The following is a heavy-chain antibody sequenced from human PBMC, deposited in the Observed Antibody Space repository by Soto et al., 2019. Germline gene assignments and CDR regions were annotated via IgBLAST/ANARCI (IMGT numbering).Heavy chain of an antibody. CDR3: ARWGTTGGLDV. J-gene: IGHJ1*01. Sequence: QVQLVESGGGVVQPGTSLRVSCVGSGFTFRSYVIHWVRQAPGKGLEWVALTSYDGSGKYYGDSVRGRFTISRDNSRNTVDLHMDSLRLEDTALYYCARWGTTGGLDVWGPGTVVSVSS. CDR1: GFTFRSYV. CDR2: TSYDGSGK. D-gene: IGHD3-16*01. V-gene: IGHV3-30*19.